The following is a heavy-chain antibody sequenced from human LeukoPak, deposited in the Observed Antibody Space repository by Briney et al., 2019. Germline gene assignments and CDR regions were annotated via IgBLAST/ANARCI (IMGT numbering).Heavy chain of an antibody. J-gene: IGHJ4*02. CDR3: ARASRRLRTFDY. V-gene: IGHV1-46*01. D-gene: IGHD4-17*01. Sequence: ASVKVSCKASGYTFTSYYMHWVRQAPGQGLELTGIINPSGGSTSYAQKFQGRVTMTRDTSTSTVYMELSSLRSEDTAVYYCARASRRLRTFDYWGQGTPVTVSS. CDR2: INPSGGST. CDR1: GYTFTSYY.